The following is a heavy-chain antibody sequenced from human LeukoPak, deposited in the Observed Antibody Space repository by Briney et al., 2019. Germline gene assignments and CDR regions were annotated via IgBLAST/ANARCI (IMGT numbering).Heavy chain of an antibody. V-gene: IGHV3-30*02. CDR1: GFPFHTFV. Sequence: PGGSLRLSCVASGFPFHTFVMHWVRQAPGKGLEWVAYIRYDGTYKYYSDSVKGRFTISRANSNNTVHLQMNRVRAGDTAMYYCAKDIISEIGYYDYWGQGILVTVSS. CDR3: AKDIISEIGYYDY. J-gene: IGHJ4*02. CDR2: IRYDGTYK.